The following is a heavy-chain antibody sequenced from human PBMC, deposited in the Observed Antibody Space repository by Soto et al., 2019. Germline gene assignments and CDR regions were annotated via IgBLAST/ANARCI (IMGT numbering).Heavy chain of an antibody. V-gene: IGHV3-30*18. D-gene: IGHD6-13*01. Sequence: TGGSLRLSCAASGFTFSSYGMHWVRQAPGKGLEWVAVISYDGSNKYYADSVKGRFTISRDNSKNTLYLQMNSLRAEDTAVYYCAKDLRQLVLSTYYYYGMDVWGQGTMVTVSS. CDR2: ISYDGSNK. J-gene: IGHJ6*02. CDR1: GFTFSSYG. CDR3: AKDLRQLVLSTYYYYGMDV.